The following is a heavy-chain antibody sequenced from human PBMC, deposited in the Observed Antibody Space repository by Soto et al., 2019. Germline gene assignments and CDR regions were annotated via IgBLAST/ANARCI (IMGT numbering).Heavy chain of an antibody. CDR3: ARGDRSSGLDP. J-gene: IGHJ5*02. CDR1: GYTFTNYG. CDR2: ISAYNGNT. D-gene: IGHD3-10*01. V-gene: IGHV1-18*01. Sequence: QVQVVQSGTEVKKPGASVKVSCKASGYTFTNYGISWVRQAPGQGLEWMGWISAYNGNTNYAQIFQGRVTLTTDTSTTTAYMVLRSLRSDDTAVYYCARGDRSSGLDPWGQGTLVTVSS.